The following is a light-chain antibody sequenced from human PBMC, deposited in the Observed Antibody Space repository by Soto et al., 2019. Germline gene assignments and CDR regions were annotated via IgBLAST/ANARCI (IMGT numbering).Light chain of an antibody. CDR3: QQRSTWPPIT. V-gene: IGKV3-11*01. CDR2: DAS. Sequence: VLTQSPATLSLSPGERSTLSYLPSQNVGTSLAWYPQKPGQAPRLLIYDASNRATGIRARFSGSGSGTDFTLTISSLEPEDFAVYYCQQRSTWPPITFGQGTRLEIK. J-gene: IGKJ5*01. CDR1: QNVGTS.